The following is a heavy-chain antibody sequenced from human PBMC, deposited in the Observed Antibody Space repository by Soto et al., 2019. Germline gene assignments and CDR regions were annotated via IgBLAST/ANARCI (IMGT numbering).Heavy chain of an antibody. J-gene: IGHJ6*02. CDR3: ARAWKMVRGVIITIMVWGDYYYGMDV. CDR2: IIPIFGTA. D-gene: IGHD3-10*01. CDR1: GGTFSSYA. V-gene: IGHV1-69*01. Sequence: QVQLVQSGAEVKKPGSSVKVSCKASGGTFSSYAISWVRQAPGQGLEWMGGIIPIFGTANYAQKFQGRVTITADESTSTAYMELSSLRSEDTAVYYCARAWKMVRGVIITIMVWGDYYYGMDVWGQGTTVTVSS.